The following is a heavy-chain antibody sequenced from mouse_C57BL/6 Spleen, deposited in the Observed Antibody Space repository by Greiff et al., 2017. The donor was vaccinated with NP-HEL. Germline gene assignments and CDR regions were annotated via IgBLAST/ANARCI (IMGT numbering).Heavy chain of an antibody. Sequence: QVQLKQPGAELVRPGTSVKLSCKASGYTFTSYWMHWVKQRPGQGLEWIGVIDPSDSYTNYNQKFKGKATLTVDTSSSTAYMQLSSLTSEDSAVYYCARSNWDEAMDYWGQGTSVTVSS. V-gene: IGHV1-59*01. CDR2: IDPSDSYT. D-gene: IGHD4-1*01. CDR3: ARSNWDEAMDY. CDR1: GYTFTSYW. J-gene: IGHJ4*01.